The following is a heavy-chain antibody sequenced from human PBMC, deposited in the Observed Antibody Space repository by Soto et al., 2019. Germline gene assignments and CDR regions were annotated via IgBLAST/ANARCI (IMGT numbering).Heavy chain of an antibody. J-gene: IGHJ4*02. CDR2: ISGSGGST. CDR3: ARPTFNGYTNY. Sequence: PGGSLRLSCAASGFTFNCYAMSWVRPAPGKGLEWVSDISGSGGSTYYADSVKGRFTISRDNAKNTLYLQMNSLRPVDPAVSYCARPTFNGYTNYWGQGTLVTVS. V-gene: IGHV3-23*01. D-gene: IGHD3-16*01. CDR1: GFTFNCYA.